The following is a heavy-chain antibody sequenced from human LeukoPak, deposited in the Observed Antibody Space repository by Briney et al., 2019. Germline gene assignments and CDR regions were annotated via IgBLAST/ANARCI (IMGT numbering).Heavy chain of an antibody. J-gene: IGHJ1*01. V-gene: IGHV4-39*07. CDR3: ARPYSSGGRRYFQH. CDR1: GGSISSRTHY. D-gene: IGHD6-19*01. CDR2: INHSGST. Sequence: SETLSLTCTVSGGSISSRTHYWAWIRQPPGKGLEWIGEINHSGSTNYNPSLKSRVTISVDTSKNQFSLKLSSVTAADTAVYYCARPYSSGGRRYFQHWGQGTLVTVSS.